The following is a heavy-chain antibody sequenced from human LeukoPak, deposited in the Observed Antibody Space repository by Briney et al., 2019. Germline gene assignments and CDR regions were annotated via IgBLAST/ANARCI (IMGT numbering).Heavy chain of an antibody. CDR3: AYNLDYYDSSGYYPADY. CDR1: GFTFSSYG. D-gene: IGHD3-22*01. V-gene: IGHV3-30*02. J-gene: IGHJ4*02. CDR2: IRYDGSNK. Sequence: GALRLSCAASGFTFSSYGMHWVRQAPGKGLEWVAFIRYDGSNKYYADSVKGRFTISRDNSKNTLYLQMNSLRAEDTAVYYCAYNLDYYDSSGYYPADYWGQGTLVTVSS.